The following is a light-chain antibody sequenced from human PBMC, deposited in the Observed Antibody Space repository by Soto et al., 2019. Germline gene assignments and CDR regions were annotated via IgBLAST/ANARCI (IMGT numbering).Light chain of an antibody. V-gene: IGKV2-30*01. CDR3: MEGAHLPPTWT. CDR1: QSPVYSDGNTY. J-gene: IGKJ1*01. Sequence: DVGMTQSPLSLPVTPGQPASISCRSSQSPVYSDGNTYLYWFQQRPGQSPNRDSGVPDRFSGSGSGTDLTLKISMVEAEDAGIYYCMEGAHLPPTWTFGQGTKVEV.